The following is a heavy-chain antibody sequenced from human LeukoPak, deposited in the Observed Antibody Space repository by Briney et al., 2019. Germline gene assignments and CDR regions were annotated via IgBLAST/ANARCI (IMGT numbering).Heavy chain of an antibody. CDR3: AKADSSGYYGPLDY. CDR1: GFTFSNYA. Sequence: GGSLRLSCAASGFTFSNYAMRWVRQAPGKGLEWVSAISNGGGSTYYADSVKGRFTISRDNSKNTLYLQMNSLRAEDTAVYYCAKADSSGYYGPLDYWGQGILVTVSS. D-gene: IGHD3-22*01. CDR2: ISNGGGST. V-gene: IGHV3-23*01. J-gene: IGHJ4*02.